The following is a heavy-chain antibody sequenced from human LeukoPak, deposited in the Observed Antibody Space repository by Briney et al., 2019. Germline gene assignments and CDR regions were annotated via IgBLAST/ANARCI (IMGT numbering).Heavy chain of an antibody. CDR1: GGSISSSSYY. CDR3: ARLTAYYDSSGYLAGNWFDP. V-gene: IGHV4-61*05. Sequence: SETLSLTCTVSGGSISSSSYYWSWIRQPPGKGLEWIGYIYYSGSTNYNPSLKSRVTISVDTSKNQFSLKLSSVTAADTAVYYCARLTAYYDSSGYLAGNWFDPWGQGTLVTVSS. CDR2: IYYSGST. J-gene: IGHJ5*02. D-gene: IGHD3-22*01.